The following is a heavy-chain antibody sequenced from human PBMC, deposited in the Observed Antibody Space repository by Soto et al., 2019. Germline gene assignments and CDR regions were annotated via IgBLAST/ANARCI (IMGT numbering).Heavy chain of an antibody. CDR2: ISSSSSYI. J-gene: IGHJ6*02. CDR3: ARDHVVVQAAIYYYYGMDV. CDR1: GFTCSSYS. V-gene: IGHV3-21*01. D-gene: IGHD2-2*01. Sequence: GGSLRLSCAASGFTCSSYSMNWVRQAPGKGLEWVSSISSSSSYIYYADSVKGRFTISRDNAKNSLYLQMNSLRAEDTAVYYCARDHVVVQAAIYYYYGMDVWGQGTTVTVS.